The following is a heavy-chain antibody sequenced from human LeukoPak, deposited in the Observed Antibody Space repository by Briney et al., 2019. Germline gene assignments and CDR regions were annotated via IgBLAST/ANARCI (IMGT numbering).Heavy chain of an antibody. CDR2: ISGSGGST. Sequence: AGGSLRLSCAASGFTFSSYAMSWVRQAPGKGLEWVSAISGSGGSTYYADSVKGRFTISRDNSKNTLYLQMNSLRAEDTAVYYCAKGDYGDSHNWFDPWGQGTLVTVSS. CDR1: GFTFSSYA. J-gene: IGHJ5*02. CDR3: AKGDYGDSHNWFDP. D-gene: IGHD4-17*01. V-gene: IGHV3-23*01.